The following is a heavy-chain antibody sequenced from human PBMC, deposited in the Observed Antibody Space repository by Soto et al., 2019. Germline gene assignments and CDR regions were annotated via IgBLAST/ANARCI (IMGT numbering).Heavy chain of an antibody. CDR3: AKALQDWSKNDCDY. J-gene: IGHJ4*02. CDR1: GFTFSSYA. CDR2: ISGSGGST. Sequence: GGSLRLSCAASGFTFSSYAMSWVHQAPGKGLEWVSAISGSGGSTYYADSVKGRFTISRDNSKNTLYLQRNSLSDEDTAVYYCAKALQDWSKNDCDYWGQGTLVTVSS. V-gene: IGHV3-23*01. D-gene: IGHD1-1*01.